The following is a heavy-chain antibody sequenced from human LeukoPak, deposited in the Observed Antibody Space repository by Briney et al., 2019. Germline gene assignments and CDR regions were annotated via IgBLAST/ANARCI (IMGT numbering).Heavy chain of an antibody. V-gene: IGHV1-3*01. CDR1: GYTFTSYA. D-gene: IGHD6-19*01. Sequence: ASVKVSCKASGYTFTSYAMQWVRQAPGQRLEWMGWINAGNGNTKYSQKFQGRVTITRDTSASTAYMELSSLRSEDTAVYYCARGPGYSSGFNWFDPWGQGTLVTVSS. J-gene: IGHJ5*02. CDR3: ARGPGYSSGFNWFDP. CDR2: INAGNGNT.